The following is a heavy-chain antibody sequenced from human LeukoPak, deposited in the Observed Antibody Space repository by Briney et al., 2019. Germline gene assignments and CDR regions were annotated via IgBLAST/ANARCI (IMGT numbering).Heavy chain of an antibody. V-gene: IGHV4-59*11. CDR1: GDDIYNHY. CDR3: AEIPRI. Sequence: SEPLSLTCSVSGDDIYNHYWSWVRQPPGKEPEWIAYIYYTGTTSGRTDYNPSLQSRVSISIDTSKSQFSLRLDSVTAADTAFYYCAEIPRIWGQGILVTVSS. J-gene: IGHJ4*02. D-gene: IGHD5-24*01. CDR2: IYYTGTTSGRT.